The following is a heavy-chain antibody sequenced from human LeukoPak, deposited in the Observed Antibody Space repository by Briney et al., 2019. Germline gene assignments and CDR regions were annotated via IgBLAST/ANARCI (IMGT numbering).Heavy chain of an antibody. V-gene: IGHV2-70*11. J-gene: IGHJ4*02. CDR3: ARIRYYYDSSGPFDY. CDR1: GFSLSTSGMC. CDR2: IDWDDDK. Sequence: SGPTLVNPTQTLTLTCIFSGFSLSTSGMCVSWIRQPPGKALEWLARIDWDDDKYYSTSLKTRLTISKDTSKNQVVLTMTNMDPVDTATYYCARIRYYYDSSGPFDYWGQGTLVTVSS. D-gene: IGHD3-22*01.